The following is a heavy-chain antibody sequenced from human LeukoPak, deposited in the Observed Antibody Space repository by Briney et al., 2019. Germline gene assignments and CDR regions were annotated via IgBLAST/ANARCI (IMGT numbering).Heavy chain of an antibody. CDR3: VRDWDHFDFDS. J-gene: IGHJ5*01. Sequence: GGSLRLSCAASGFTFSNYWMHWVHHAPGKGLVWVSRIKGDGSHTIYADSVKGRFTISRDNAKNTLYLQMKSLRAEDTAVYYCVRDWDHFDFDSWGLGTLVTVSS. CDR2: IKGDGSHT. CDR1: GFTFSNYW. V-gene: IGHV3-74*01. D-gene: IGHD3-9*01.